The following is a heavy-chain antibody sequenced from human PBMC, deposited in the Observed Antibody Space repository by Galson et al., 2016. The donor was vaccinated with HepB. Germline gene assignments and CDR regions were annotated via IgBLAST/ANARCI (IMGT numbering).Heavy chain of an antibody. J-gene: IGHJ4*02. D-gene: IGHD3-9*01. CDR2: ISYPGSKK. V-gene: IGHV3-30-3*02. CDR1: GFTFSSYA. CDR3: AKNDILAVYSAFDY. Sequence: SLRLSCAASGFTFSSYAMHWVRQAPGKGLEWVAIISYPGSKKYYAYSVEGRFTISRDNSKNTLSLQMNSLRGEDPAGYYCAKNDILAVYSAFDYWGQGTLGTLPP.